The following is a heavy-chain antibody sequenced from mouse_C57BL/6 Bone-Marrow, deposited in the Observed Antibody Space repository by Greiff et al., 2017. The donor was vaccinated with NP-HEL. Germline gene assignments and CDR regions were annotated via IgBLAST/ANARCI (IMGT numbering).Heavy chain of an antibody. CDR1: GFSLTSYG. CDR2: IWRGGST. Sequence: QVQLQQSGPGLVQPSQSLSITCTVSGFSLTSYGVHWVRQSPGKGLEWLGVIWRGGSTDYNVAFMSRLSITKDNSKSQVFFKMNSLQADDTAIYYCAKNDGYSYYYAMDYWGQGTSVTVSS. V-gene: IGHV2-5*01. D-gene: IGHD2-3*01. CDR3: AKNDGYSYYYAMDY. J-gene: IGHJ4*01.